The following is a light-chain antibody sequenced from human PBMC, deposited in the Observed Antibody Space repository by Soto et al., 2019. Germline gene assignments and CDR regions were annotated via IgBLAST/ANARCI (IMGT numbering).Light chain of an antibody. V-gene: IGKV3-15*01. CDR1: QNVGTN. CDR3: QHHYDWAIT. Sequence: EVLMMQCPATLSVYLGERATLSFTSSQNVGTNLAWYQQKPGQAPRLLIYCASTRATGIPARFSGSGSGTDFTLTISSLQSADFAVYYCQHHYDWAITVGQGTRREMK. J-gene: IGKJ5*01. CDR2: CAS.